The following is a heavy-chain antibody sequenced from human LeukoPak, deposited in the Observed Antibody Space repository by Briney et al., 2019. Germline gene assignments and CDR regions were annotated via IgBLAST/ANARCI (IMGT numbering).Heavy chain of an antibody. CDR3: ARDQEGFDY. V-gene: IGHV1-46*01. CDR1: GYTFTSNY. Sequence: ASVKVSCKASGYTFTSNYIHWVRQAPGQGLEWMGMVYPRDGSTSYAQKFQGRVTVTRDTSTSTVHMELSGLRSEDTAVYYCARDQEGFDYWGQGTLVTVSS. J-gene: IGHJ4*02. CDR2: VYPRDGST.